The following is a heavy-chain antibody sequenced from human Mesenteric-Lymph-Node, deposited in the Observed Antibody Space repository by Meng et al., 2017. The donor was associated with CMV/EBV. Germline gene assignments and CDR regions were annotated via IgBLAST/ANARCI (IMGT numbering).Heavy chain of an antibody. CDR2: ISAYNGNT. V-gene: IGHV1-18*01. J-gene: IGHJ4*02. D-gene: IGHD3-3*01. CDR1: YTCTSYG. CDR3: ARGSRIFGVVIISNFDY. Sequence: YTCTSYGISWVRQAPGQGLEWMGWISAYNGNTNYAQKLQGRVTMTTDTSTSTAYMELRSLRSDDTAVYYCARGSRIFGVVIISNFDYWGQGTLVTVSS.